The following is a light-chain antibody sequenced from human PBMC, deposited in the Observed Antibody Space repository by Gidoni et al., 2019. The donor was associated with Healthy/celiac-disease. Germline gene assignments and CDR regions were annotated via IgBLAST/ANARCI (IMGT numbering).Light chain of an antibody. CDR1: SLRSYY. CDR2: GKN. J-gene: IGLJ2*01. V-gene: IGLV3-19*01. CDR3: NSRDSSGNHDVV. Sequence: SSELTQDPAVSVALGQTVRITCQGDSLRSYYASWYQQKPGQAPVLVIYGKNNRPSGISDRFSGSSSGNTASLTITGAQAEDEADYYCNSRDSSGNHDVVFGGGTKLTVL.